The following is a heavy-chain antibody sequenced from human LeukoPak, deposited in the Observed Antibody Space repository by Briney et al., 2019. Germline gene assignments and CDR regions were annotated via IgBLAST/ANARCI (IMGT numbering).Heavy chain of an antibody. V-gene: IGHV4-59*08. J-gene: IGHJ6*04. Sequence: SGTLSLTCTVSGGSISSYYWSWIRQPPGKGLEWIGYIYYSGSTNYNPPLKSRCTISVATSKNQFSLKLSSLTATDTGVYYCARAPYYYDSSGYYYNIWVKATTVTVSS. CDR2: IYYSGST. CDR3: ARAPYYYDSSGYYYNI. CDR1: GGSISSYY. D-gene: IGHD3-22*01.